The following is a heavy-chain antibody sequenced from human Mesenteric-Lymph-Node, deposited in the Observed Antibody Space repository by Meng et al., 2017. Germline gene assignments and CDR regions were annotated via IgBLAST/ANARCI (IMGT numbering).Heavy chain of an antibody. V-gene: IGHV4-30-4*01. CDR3: LRGSGGSV. CDR2: IPHRGSS. CDR1: GGSISSGDYY. D-gene: IGHD3-10*01. J-gene: IGHJ4*02. Sequence: QVHLQESGPGLVKPSQTLSLTCTVSGGSISSGDYYWSWIRQPPGKGLEWIGEIPHRGSSAYNPSLKSRVSMSIDKSKNQFSLKLTSVTAADTAVYHCLRGSGGSVWGQGTLVTVSS.